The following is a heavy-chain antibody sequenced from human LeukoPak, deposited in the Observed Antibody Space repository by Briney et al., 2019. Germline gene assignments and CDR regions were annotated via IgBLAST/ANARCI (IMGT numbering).Heavy chain of an antibody. J-gene: IGHJ6*02. Sequence: GASVKASCKVSGYTLTELSMHWVRQAPGKGLEWMGGFDPEDGETIYAQKFQGRVTMTEDTSTDTAYMELSSLRSEDTAVYYCATGPRWYYYYGMDVWGQGTTVTVSS. CDR1: GYTLTELS. CDR3: ATGPRWYYYYGMDV. V-gene: IGHV1-24*01. CDR2: FDPEDGET. D-gene: IGHD2-15*01.